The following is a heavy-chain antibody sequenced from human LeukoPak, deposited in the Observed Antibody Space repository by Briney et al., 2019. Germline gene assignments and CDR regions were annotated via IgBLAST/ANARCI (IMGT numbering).Heavy chain of an antibody. Sequence: GGSLRLSCAASGFTFSSYAVSWVRQAPGKGLEWVSAISGSGGSTYYADSVKGRFTISRDNSKNTLYLQMNSLRAEDTAVYYCAKDFWFGETFYYFDYWGQGTLVTVSS. CDR1: GFTFSSYA. V-gene: IGHV3-23*01. CDR2: ISGSGGST. D-gene: IGHD3-10*01. CDR3: AKDFWFGETFYYFDY. J-gene: IGHJ4*02.